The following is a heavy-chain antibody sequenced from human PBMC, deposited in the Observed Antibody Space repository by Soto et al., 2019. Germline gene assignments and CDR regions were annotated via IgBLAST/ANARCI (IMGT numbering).Heavy chain of an antibody. D-gene: IGHD6-19*01. Sequence: SETLSLTCAVYGGSFSGYYWSGIRQPPGKGLEWIGEINHSGSTNYNPSLKSRVTISVDTSKNQFSLKLSSVTAADTAVYYCARGVQGLVRYYYYYCGMDVWGQGTTVT. CDR3: ARGVQGLVRYYYYYCGMDV. V-gene: IGHV4-34*01. CDR1: GGSFSGYY. CDR2: INHSGST. J-gene: IGHJ6*02.